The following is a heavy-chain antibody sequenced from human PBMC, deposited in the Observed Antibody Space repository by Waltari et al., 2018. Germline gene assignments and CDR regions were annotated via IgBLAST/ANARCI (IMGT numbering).Heavy chain of an antibody. J-gene: IGHJ4*02. Sequence: QVQLQESGPSLVRPSETLSLTCSVSGASIKRGTYVWAWVRQPAKKGLEWIGRIYTNGDTHYNPSLQSRATISVDTSKNQISLNLRSLSAADTAVYYCARDRNYAEFYFDHWGPGILVTVSS. V-gene: IGHV4-61*02. D-gene: IGHD1-7*01. CDR1: GASIKRGTYV. CDR2: IYTNGDT. CDR3: ARDRNYAEFYFDH.